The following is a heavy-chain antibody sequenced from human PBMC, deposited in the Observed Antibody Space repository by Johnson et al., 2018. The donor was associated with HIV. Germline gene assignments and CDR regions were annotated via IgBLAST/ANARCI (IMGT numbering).Heavy chain of an antibody. Sequence: QVQLVESGGGLVQPGGSLIVSCEASGLTFSDYYMSWIRQAPGKGLEWVSYISSSGSSRYYADSVKGRFTITRENVKNSLYMQMNSLRVEDTAVYFCARDYRGALDIWGQGTMVTVSS. CDR2: ISSSGSSR. J-gene: IGHJ3*02. D-gene: IGHD4-11*01. CDR3: ARDYRGALDI. CDR1: GLTFSDYY. V-gene: IGHV3-11*01.